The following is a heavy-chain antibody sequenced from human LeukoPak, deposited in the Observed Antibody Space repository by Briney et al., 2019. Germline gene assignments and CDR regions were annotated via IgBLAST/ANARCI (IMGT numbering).Heavy chain of an antibody. CDR1: GGSISSYY. Sequence: SETLSLTXIVSGGSISSYYWSWIRQPAGKGLEWIGRIYTSGSTNYTPSLKSRVNMSVDTSKNQFSLKLSSVTAADTAVYYCARAAYSGYDYPFYYYMDVWGKGTTVTVSS. V-gene: IGHV4-4*07. CDR2: IYTSGST. J-gene: IGHJ6*03. D-gene: IGHD5-12*01. CDR3: ARAAYSGYDYPFYYYMDV.